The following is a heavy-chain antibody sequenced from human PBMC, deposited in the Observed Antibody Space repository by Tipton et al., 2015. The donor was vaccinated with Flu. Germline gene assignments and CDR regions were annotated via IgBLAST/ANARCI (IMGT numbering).Heavy chain of an antibody. J-gene: IGHJ2*01. CDR1: GFTFSSYA. Sequence: GSLRLSCAASGFTFSSYAMSWVRQAPGKGLEWVSAISGSGGSTYYADSVKGRFTISRDNSKNTLYLQMNSLRAEDTAVYYCARGYYGSGGPGYFDLWGRGTLVTVSS. D-gene: IGHD3-10*01. CDR2: ISGSGGST. V-gene: IGHV3-23*01. CDR3: ARGYYGSGGPGYFDL.